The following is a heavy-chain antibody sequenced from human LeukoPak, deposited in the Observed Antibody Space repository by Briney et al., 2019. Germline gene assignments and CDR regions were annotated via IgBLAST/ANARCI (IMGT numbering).Heavy chain of an antibody. CDR3: ARGRVEMATIFRASFDP. V-gene: IGHV1-8*03. J-gene: IGHJ5*02. D-gene: IGHD5-24*01. CDR1: GYTFTSYG. Sequence: VASVKVSCKASGYTFTSYGINWVRQATGQGLEWMGWMNPNSGNTGYAQKFQGRVTITRNTSISTAYMELSSLRSEDTAVYYCARGRVEMATIFRASFDPWGQGTLVTVSS. CDR2: MNPNSGNT.